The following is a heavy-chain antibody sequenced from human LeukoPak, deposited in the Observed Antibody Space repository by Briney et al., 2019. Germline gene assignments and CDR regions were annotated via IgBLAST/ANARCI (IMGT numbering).Heavy chain of an antibody. D-gene: IGHD2/OR15-2a*01. V-gene: IGHV4-34*01. Sequence: PSETLSLTRAVYGGSFSGYYWSWIRQPRGKGLEWMGEINHSGSTNYNPSLKSRVTIQVDTSKNQFSLKLSSVTAAHTAVYYCAREILPDVWGQGTTVTVSS. CDR2: INHSGST. CDR1: GGSFSGYY. CDR3: AREILPDV. J-gene: IGHJ6*02.